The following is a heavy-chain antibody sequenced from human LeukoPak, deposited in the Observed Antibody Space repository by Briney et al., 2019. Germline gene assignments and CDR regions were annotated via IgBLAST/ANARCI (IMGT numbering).Heavy chain of an antibody. J-gene: IGHJ4*02. CDR2: INHSGST. CDR3: ARGGGYCSSTSCYHELDY. V-gene: IGHV4-34*01. D-gene: IGHD2-2*01. Sequence: PSDTLSLTCAVYGGSFSVYYWSWIRQPPGKGLEWIGEINHSGSTNYNPSLKSRVTISVDTSKNQFSLKLSSVTAADTAVYYCARGGGYCSSTSCYHELDYWGQGTLVTVSS. CDR1: GGSFSVYY.